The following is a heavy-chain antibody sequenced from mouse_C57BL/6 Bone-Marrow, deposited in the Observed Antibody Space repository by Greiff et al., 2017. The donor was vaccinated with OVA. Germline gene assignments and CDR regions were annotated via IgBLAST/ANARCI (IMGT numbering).Heavy chain of an antibody. Sequence: EVQLQQSGPELVKPGASVKISCKASGYSFTDYNMNWVKQSNGKSLEWIVVINPNYGTTSYNQKFKGKATLTVDQSSSTAYMQLNSLTSEDSAVYYCAFYYGGSYRYFDVWGTGTTVTVSS. J-gene: IGHJ1*03. CDR3: AFYYGGSYRYFDV. CDR1: GYSFTDYN. D-gene: IGHD1-1*01. V-gene: IGHV1-39*01. CDR2: INPNYGTT.